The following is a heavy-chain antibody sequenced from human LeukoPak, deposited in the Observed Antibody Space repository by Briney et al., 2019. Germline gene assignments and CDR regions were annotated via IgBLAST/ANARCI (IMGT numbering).Heavy chain of an antibody. Sequence: ASVKVSCKASGYTFTGYYMHWVRQAPGQGLEWMGWINPNRGGTNYAQKFQGRVTMTRDTSISTAYMELSRLRSDDTAVYYCARVVGATGYDAFDIWGQGTMVTVSS. CDR2: INPNRGGT. CDR3: ARVVGATGYDAFDI. D-gene: IGHD1-26*01. CDR1: GYTFTGYY. V-gene: IGHV1-2*02. J-gene: IGHJ3*02.